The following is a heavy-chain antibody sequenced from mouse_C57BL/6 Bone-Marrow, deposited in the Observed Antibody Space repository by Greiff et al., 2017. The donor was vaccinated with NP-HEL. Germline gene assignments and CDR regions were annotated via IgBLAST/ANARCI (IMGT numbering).Heavy chain of an antibody. CDR1: GYTFTSYW. CDR3: AANYYGSSCPDY. J-gene: IGHJ2*01. Sequence: QVQLKQPGAELVKPGASVKMSCKASGYTFTSYWITWVKQRPGQGLEWIGDIYPGSGSTNYNEKFKSKATLTVDTSSSTAYMQLSSLTSEDSAVYYCAANYYGSSCPDYWGQGTTLTVSS. D-gene: IGHD1-1*01. V-gene: IGHV1-55*01. CDR2: IYPGSGST.